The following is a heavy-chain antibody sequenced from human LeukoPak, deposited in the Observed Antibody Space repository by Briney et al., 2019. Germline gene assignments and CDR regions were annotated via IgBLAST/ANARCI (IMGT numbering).Heavy chain of an antibody. CDR3: ARVSSSGYGY. CDR1: GLTLSSYS. V-gene: IGHV3-21*01. D-gene: IGHD3-22*01. Sequence: PGGSLRLSCAASGLTLSSYSMNWVRQAPGKGLEWVSSISSSSSYIYYADSVKGRFTISRDNAKNSLYLQMNSLRAEDTAVYYCARVSSSGYGYWGQGTLVTVSS. J-gene: IGHJ4*02. CDR2: ISSSSSYI.